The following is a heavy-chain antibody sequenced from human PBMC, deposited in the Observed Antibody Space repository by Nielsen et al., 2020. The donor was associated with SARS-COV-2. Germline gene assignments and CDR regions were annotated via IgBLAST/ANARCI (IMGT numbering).Heavy chain of an antibody. D-gene: IGHD2-15*01. CDR2: VSGDVAHTT. V-gene: IGHV3-23*01. CDR3: ARLVSLSCSGSSCYPHYYYYYYMDV. CDR1: GFTFSAHA. Sequence: GGSLRLSCAASGFTFSAHAMIWVRQTAGKGLEWVSAVSGDVAHTTYYADSVKGRFTISRDNSKNTLYLQMNGLRAEDTATYYCARLVSLSCSGSSCYPHYYYYYYMDVWGKGTTVTVSS. J-gene: IGHJ6*03.